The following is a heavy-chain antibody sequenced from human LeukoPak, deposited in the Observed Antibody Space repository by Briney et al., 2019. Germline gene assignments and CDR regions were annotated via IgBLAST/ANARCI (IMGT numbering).Heavy chain of an antibody. CDR2: IKQDGSEK. J-gene: IGHJ4*02. CDR3: ARRGSDYGDHPGY. Sequence: PGGSLRLSCAASGFTFSSYRMSWVRQAPGKGLEWVANIKQDGSEKYYVDSVKGRFTISRDNAKNSLYLQMNSLRAEDTAVYYCARRGSDYGDHPGYWGQGTLVTVSS. D-gene: IGHD4-17*01. CDR1: GFTFSSYR. V-gene: IGHV3-7*01.